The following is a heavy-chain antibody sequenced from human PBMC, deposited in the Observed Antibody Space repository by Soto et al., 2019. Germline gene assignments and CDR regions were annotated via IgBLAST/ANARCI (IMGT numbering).Heavy chain of an antibody. Sequence: GGSLRLSCAASGFTFSSYSMNWVRQAPGKGLEWVSSISSSSSYIYYADSVKGRFTISRDNAKNSLYLQMNSLRAEDTAVYYCAREEFGYYDSSGYSDYWGQGTLVTVSS. J-gene: IGHJ4*02. CDR1: GFTFSSYS. CDR2: ISSSSSYI. V-gene: IGHV3-21*01. CDR3: AREEFGYYDSSGYSDY. D-gene: IGHD3-22*01.